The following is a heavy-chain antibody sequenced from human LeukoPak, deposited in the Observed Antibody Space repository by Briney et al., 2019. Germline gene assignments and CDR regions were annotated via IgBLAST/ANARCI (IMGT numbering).Heavy chain of an antibody. CDR2: IYYSGST. J-gene: IGHJ6*02. CDR1: GGSISSYY. Sequence: SETLSLTCTVSGGSISSYYWSWIRQPPGKGLEWIGYIYYSGSTNYNPSLKSRVTISVDTSKNQFSLKLSSVTAADTAVYYCARVGDSGHDSGYYYYGMDVWGQGTTVTVSS. D-gene: IGHD5-12*01. CDR3: ARVGDSGHDSGYYYYGMDV. V-gene: IGHV4-59*01.